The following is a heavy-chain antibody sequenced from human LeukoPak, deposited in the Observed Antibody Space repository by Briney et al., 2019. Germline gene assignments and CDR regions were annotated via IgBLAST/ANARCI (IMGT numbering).Heavy chain of an antibody. CDR3: ARVASVRSSWYPNLGWFDP. Sequence: ASVKVSCKASGYTFTGYYMHWVRQAPGQGLEWMGWINPNSGGTNYAQKFQGRVAMTRDTSISTAYMELSRLRSDDTAVYYCARVASVRSSWYPNLGWFDPWGQGTLVTVSS. CDR2: INPNSGGT. D-gene: IGHD6-13*01. CDR1: GYTFTGYY. V-gene: IGHV1-2*02. J-gene: IGHJ5*02.